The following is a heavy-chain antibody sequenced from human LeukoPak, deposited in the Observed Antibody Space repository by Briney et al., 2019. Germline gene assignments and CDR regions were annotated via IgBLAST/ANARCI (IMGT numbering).Heavy chain of an antibody. CDR2: IYYSGST. D-gene: IGHD3-22*01. CDR1: GGSISSSSYY. V-gene: IGHV4-39*07. J-gene: IGHJ4*02. Sequence: PSETLSLTRTVSGGSISSSSYYWGWIRQPPGKGLEWIGSIYYSGSTYYNPSLKSRVTISVDTSKNQFSLKLSSVTAADTAMYYCAYQYYDSSGYFGAIDFWGQGTLVTVSS. CDR3: AYQYYDSSGYFGAIDF.